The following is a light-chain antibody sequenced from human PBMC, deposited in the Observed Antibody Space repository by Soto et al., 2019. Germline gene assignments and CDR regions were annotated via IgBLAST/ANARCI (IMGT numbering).Light chain of an antibody. Sequence: QSALTQPASVSGSPGQSITISCTGTSSDVGGYNYVSWYQQHPGKAPKLMIYDVSNRPSGVSNRFSGSKSGNTASLTISGLQAEDESDYYCSSYTSSSTPHVVFGGGTQLTVL. V-gene: IGLV2-14*01. CDR2: DVS. CDR1: SSDVGGYNY. J-gene: IGLJ2*01. CDR3: SSYTSSSTPHVV.